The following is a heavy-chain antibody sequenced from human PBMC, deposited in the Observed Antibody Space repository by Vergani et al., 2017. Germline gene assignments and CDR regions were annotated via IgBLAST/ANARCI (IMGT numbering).Heavy chain of an antibody. J-gene: IGHJ6*02. Sequence: QVQLVQSGAEVKKPGSSVKVSCKASGGTFSSYAISWVRQAPGQGLEWMGVIIPIFGTANYAQKFQGRVTITAAKSTSTAYMELSSLRSEDTAVYYCARSSEGYSGSYCGDYYYYGMDVGGQGTTVTVSS. CDR3: ARSSEGYSGSYCGDYYYYGMDV. D-gene: IGHD1-26*01. CDR1: GGTFSSYA. V-gene: IGHV1-69*06. CDR2: IIPIFGTA.